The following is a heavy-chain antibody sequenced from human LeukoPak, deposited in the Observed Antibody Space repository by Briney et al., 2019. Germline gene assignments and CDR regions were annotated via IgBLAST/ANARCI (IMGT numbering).Heavy chain of an antibody. J-gene: IGHJ4*02. V-gene: IGHV4-30-2*01. D-gene: IGHD6-13*01. CDR2: IYHSGST. CDR1: GGSISSGGYY. Sequence: SETLSLTCTVSGGSISSGGYYWSWIRQPPGKGLEWIGYIYHSGSTYYNPSLKSRVTISVDRSKNQFSLKLSSVTAADTAVYYCARALPSIAAAVGGGAYYFDYWGQGTLVTVSS. CDR3: ARALPSIAAAVGGGAYYFDY.